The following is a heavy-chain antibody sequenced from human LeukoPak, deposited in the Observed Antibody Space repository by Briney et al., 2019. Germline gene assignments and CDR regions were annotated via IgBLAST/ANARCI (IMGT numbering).Heavy chain of an antibody. CDR1: GYTFTGYY. CDR3: ARGSYDSSGGGAHWFDP. V-gene: IGHV1-2*02. J-gene: IGHJ5*02. D-gene: IGHD3-22*01. Sequence: ASVKVSCKASGYTFTGYYIHWVRQAPGQGLEWMGWINPNSGGTNYAQKFQGRVTMTRDTSISTAYMELSRLRSDDTAVYYCARGSYDSSGGGAHWFDPWGQGTLVTVSS. CDR2: INPNSGGT.